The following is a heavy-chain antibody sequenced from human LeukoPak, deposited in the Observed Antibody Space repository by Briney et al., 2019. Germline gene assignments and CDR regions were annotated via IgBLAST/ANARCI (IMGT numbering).Heavy chain of an antibody. J-gene: IGHJ3*02. D-gene: IGHD4-17*01. V-gene: IGHV1-69*13. CDR1: GGTFSSYG. CDR2: IIPIFGTA. CDR3: ASVTTVTTKGHGAFDI. Sequence: SVKVSCKASGGTFSSYGISWVRQAPGQGLEWMGGIIPIFGTANYAQKFQGRVTITADESTSTAYMELSSLRSEDTAVYYCASVTTVTTKGHGAFDIWGQGTMVTVSS.